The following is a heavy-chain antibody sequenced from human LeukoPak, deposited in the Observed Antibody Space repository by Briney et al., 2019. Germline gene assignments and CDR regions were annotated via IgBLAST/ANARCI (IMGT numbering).Heavy chain of an antibody. CDR3: ARGRDTAMVDIGDYYYYYMDV. CDR2: IIPIFGTA. Sequence: ASVKVSCKASGGTFSSYAISWVRQAPGQGLEWMGGIIPIFGTANYAQKFQGRVTITADKSTSTAYMELSSLRSEDTAVYYCARGRDTAMVDIGDYYYYYMDVWGKGTTVTVSS. CDR1: GGTFSSYA. D-gene: IGHD5-18*01. V-gene: IGHV1-69*06. J-gene: IGHJ6*03.